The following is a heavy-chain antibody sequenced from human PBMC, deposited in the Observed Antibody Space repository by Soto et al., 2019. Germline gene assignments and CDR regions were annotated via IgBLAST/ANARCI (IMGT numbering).Heavy chain of an antibody. V-gene: IGHV4-59*01. CDR2: IYYSGST. Sequence: SETLSLTCTVSGGSISSYYWSWIRQPPGKGLEWIGYIYYSGSTNYNPSLKSRVTISVDTSKNQFSLKLSSVTAADTAVYYCARASDYYDISFDYWGQGTLVTVSS. D-gene: IGHD3-9*01. J-gene: IGHJ4*02. CDR3: ARASDYYDISFDY. CDR1: GGSISSYY.